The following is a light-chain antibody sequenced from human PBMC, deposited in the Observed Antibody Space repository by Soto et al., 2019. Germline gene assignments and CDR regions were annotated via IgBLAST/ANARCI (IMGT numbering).Light chain of an antibody. CDR1: QSVSSSY. CDR2: GAS. V-gene: IGKV3-20*01. J-gene: IGKJ1*01. CDR3: QQYNHWPLM. Sequence: EIVLTQSPGTLSLSPGERATLSCRASQSVSSSYLAWYQQKPGQAPRLLIYGASSRATGIPDRFSGSGSGTDFTLTISSLQSEDFAVYYCQQYNHWPLMFGQGTKVDI.